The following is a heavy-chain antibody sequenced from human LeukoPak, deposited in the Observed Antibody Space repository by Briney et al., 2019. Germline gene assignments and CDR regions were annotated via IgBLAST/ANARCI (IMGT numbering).Heavy chain of an antibody. J-gene: IGHJ6*04. D-gene: IGHD5-18*01. CDR2: INHSGST. CDR1: GGSISSYY. Sequence: SETLSLTCTVSGGSISSYYWSWIRQPPGKGLEWIGEINHSGSTNYNPSLKSRVTISVDTSKNQFSLKLSSVTAADTAVYYCARGRVDTAMVISSYYYGMDVWGKGTTVTVSS. CDR3: ARGRVDTAMVISSYYYGMDV. V-gene: IGHV4-34*01.